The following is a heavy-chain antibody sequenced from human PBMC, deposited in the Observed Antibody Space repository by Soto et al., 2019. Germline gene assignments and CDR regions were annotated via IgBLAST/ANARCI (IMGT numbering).Heavy chain of an antibody. D-gene: IGHD6-6*01. V-gene: IGHV3-23*01. J-gene: IGHJ6*02. CDR2: ISGSGGST. Sequence: PGGSLRLSCAASGFTFSSYAMSWVRQAPGKGLEWVSAISGSGGSTYYADSVKGRFTISRDNSKNTLYLQMNSLRAEDTAVYYCAKDGYGSSSWEHYYYYYGMDVWGQGTTVTVSS. CDR3: AKDGYGSSSWEHYYYYYGMDV. CDR1: GFTFSSYA.